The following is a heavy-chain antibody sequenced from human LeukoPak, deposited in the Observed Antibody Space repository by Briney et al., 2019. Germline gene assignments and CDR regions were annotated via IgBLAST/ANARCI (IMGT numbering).Heavy chain of an antibody. D-gene: IGHD3-16*01. CDR3: ARYYDRTGFDY. CDR2: IYYSGST. Sequence: SETLSLTCTVSNGSVRSYYWSWVRQSPGKGLEWIGYIYYSGSTNYNPSLKSRVTISIHTSRNQFSLMLSSVAAADTATYYCARYYDRTGFDYWGQGTLVTVSS. J-gene: IGHJ4*02. CDR1: NGSVRSYY. V-gene: IGHV4-59*08.